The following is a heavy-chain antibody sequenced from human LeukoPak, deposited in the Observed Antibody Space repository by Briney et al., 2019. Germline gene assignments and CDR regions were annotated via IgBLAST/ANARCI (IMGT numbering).Heavy chain of an antibody. D-gene: IGHD6-19*01. CDR2: ISYSGST. CDR3: ARRHSGAWSLQH. V-gene: IGHV4-59*08. CDR1: GGSISSYY. Sequence: PSETLSLTCTVSGGSISSYYWSWIRQPPGKGLEWFGYISYSGSTNYNPSLRSRVTISVDTSKNQFSLKLSSVTAADTAVYYCARRHSGAWSLQHWGQGTLVTVSS. J-gene: IGHJ1*01.